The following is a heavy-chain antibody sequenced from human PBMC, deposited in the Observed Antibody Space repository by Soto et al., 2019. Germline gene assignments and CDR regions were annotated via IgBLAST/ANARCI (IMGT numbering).Heavy chain of an antibody. Sequence: KQSQTLSLTCAISGDSVSSNSAAWNWIRQSPSRGLEWLGRTYYRSKWYNDYAVSVKSRITINPDTSKNQFSLQLNSVTPEDTAVYYCARDLVDSSSWYNWFDPWGQGTLVTVSS. CDR1: GDSVSSNSAA. D-gene: IGHD6-13*01. J-gene: IGHJ5*02. CDR3: ARDLVDSSSWYNWFDP. V-gene: IGHV6-1*01. CDR2: TYYRSKWYN.